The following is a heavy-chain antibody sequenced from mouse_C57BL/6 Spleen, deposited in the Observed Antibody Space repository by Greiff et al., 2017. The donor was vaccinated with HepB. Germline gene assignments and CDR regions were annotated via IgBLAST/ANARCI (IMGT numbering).Heavy chain of an antibody. V-gene: IGHV1-80*01. CDR3: ARGGYSYYFDY. J-gene: IGHJ2*01. CDR1: GYAFSSYW. CDR2: IYPGDGDT. Sequence: VKLQESGAELVKPGASVKISCKASGYAFSSYWMNWVKQRPGKGLEWIGQIYPGDGDTNYNGKFKGKATLTADKSSSTAYMQLSSLTSEDSAVYFCARGGYSYYFDYWGQGTTLTVSS.